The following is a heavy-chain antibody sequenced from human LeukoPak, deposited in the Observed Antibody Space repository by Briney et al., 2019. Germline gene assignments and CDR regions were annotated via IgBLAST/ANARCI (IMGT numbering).Heavy chain of an antibody. Sequence: SETLSLTCAVYGGSLSDNYWSWIRQPPGKGLEWIGYIYYSGSTNYNPSLKSRVTISVDTSKNQFSLKLSSVTAADTAVYYCARHGTSGTNLNWFDPWGQGTLVTVSS. CDR1: GGSLSDNY. D-gene: IGHD1-1*01. CDR3: ARHGTSGTNLNWFDP. J-gene: IGHJ5*02. V-gene: IGHV4-59*01. CDR2: IYYSGST.